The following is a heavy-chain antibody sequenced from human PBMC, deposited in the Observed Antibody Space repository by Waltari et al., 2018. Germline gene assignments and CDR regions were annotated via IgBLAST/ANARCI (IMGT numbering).Heavy chain of an antibody. Sequence: EVQLVESGGGLVQPGGSLRLSCAASGFTFSSYAMSWVRQAPGKGLEWVSAISGSGGSTYYADSVKCRFTISRDNSKNTLYLQMNSLRAEDTAVYYCAKDTSITMIVVLNDAFDIWGQGTMVTVSS. CDR1: GFTFSSYA. CDR2: ISGSGGST. J-gene: IGHJ3*02. D-gene: IGHD3-22*01. CDR3: AKDTSITMIVVLNDAFDI. V-gene: IGHV3-23*04.